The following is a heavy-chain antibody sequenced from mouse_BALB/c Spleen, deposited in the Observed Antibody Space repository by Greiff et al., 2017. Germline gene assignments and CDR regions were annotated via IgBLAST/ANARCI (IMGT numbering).Heavy chain of an antibody. J-gene: IGHJ2*01. CDR1: GFPFSSYG. CDR2: ISSGGSYT. Sequence: EVKLVESGGDLVKPGGSLKLSCAASGFPFSSYGMSWVRQTPDKRLEWVATISSGGSYTYYPDSVKGRFTISRDNAKTTLYLQMSSLKSEDTAMYYCARQYDGYYFDYWGQGTTLTVSS. D-gene: IGHD2-14*01. V-gene: IGHV5-6*01. CDR3: ARQYDGYYFDY.